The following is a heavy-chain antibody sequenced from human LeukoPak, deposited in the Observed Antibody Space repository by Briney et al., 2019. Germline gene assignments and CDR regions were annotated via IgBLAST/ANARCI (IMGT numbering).Heavy chain of an antibody. CDR1: GYTFTSYG. D-gene: IGHD3-3*01. CDR3: ARGRITIFGVVIIPLDY. V-gene: IGHV1-18*01. CDR2: ISAYNGNT. Sequence: ASVKVSCKASGYTFTSYGISWVRQAPGQGLEWMGWISAYNGNTNYAQKLQGRATMTTDTSTSTAYMELRSLRSDDTAVYYCARGRITIFGVVIIPLDYWGQGTLVTVSS. J-gene: IGHJ4*02.